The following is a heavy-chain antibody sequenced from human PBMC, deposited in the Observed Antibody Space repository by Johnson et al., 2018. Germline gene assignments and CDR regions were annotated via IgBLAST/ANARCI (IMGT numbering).Heavy chain of an antibody. V-gene: IGHV4-59*02. CDR2: IYYSGST. Sequence: QVQLQESGPGLVKPSETLSLTCTVSGVSVSLHYWSWVRQPPGTGLEWIGYIYYSGSTNYNPSLNSRVTISLDTSKNQFSLKLTSVTAADTAVYYCAREENLWSIDSWGQGTLVTVSS. J-gene: IGHJ4*02. CDR3: AREENLWSIDS. CDR1: GVSVSLHY. D-gene: IGHD3-16*01.